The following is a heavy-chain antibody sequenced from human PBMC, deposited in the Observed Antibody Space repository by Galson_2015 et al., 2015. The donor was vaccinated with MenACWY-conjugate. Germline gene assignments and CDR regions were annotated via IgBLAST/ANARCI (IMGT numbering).Heavy chain of an antibody. CDR3: ARDPAFTGFDH. CDR2: ISSGGSTT. Sequence: QAPGKGLAWVSYISSGGSTTYYADSVKGRFTISRDNFKNSLFLEMNSLRAEDTAVYYCARDPAFTGFDHWGQG. D-gene: IGHD1-14*01. J-gene: IGHJ4*02. V-gene: IGHV3-48*01.